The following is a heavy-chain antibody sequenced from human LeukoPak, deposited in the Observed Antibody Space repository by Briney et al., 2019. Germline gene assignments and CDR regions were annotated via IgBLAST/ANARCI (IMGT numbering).Heavy chain of an antibody. Sequence: PGGSLRLSCAASRFTFDNYAMNWVRQAPGKGLEWVLGISGSGVNTYYADSVKGRFTISRDNSKNTLYLQLNSLRGEDTAIYYCARDTSYNYGAHAMDVWGQGTTVTVSS. CDR1: RFTFDNYA. V-gene: IGHV3-23*01. J-gene: IGHJ6*02. CDR3: ARDTSYNYGAHAMDV. CDR2: ISGSGVNT. D-gene: IGHD4/OR15-4a*01.